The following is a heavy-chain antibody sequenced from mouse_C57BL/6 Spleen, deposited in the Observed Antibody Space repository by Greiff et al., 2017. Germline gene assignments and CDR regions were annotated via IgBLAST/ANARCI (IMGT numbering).Heavy chain of an antibody. CDR2: ISYDGSN. Sequence: ESGPGLVKPSQSLSLTCSVTGYSITSGYYWNWIRQFSGNKLEWMGYISYDGSNNYNPSLKNRISITRDTSKNQFFLKLNSVTTEDTATXYWAGHYSNSYCDYWGQGTTRTVSS. V-gene: IGHV3-6*01. CDR3: AGHYSNSYCDY. D-gene: IGHD2-5*01. J-gene: IGHJ2*01. CDR1: GYSITSGYY.